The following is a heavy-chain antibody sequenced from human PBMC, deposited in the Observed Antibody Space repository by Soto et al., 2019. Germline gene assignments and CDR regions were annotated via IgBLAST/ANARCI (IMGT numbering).Heavy chain of an antibody. V-gene: IGHV4-31*03. Sequence: SETLSLTCTVSGGSISSGGYYWSWIRQHPGKGLEWIGYIYYSGSTYYNPSLKSRVTISVDTSKNQFSLKLSSVTAADTAVYYCGSIAARGSYYYYYGMDVWGQGTTVTVSS. D-gene: IGHD6-6*01. J-gene: IGHJ6*02. CDR3: GSIAARGSYYYYYGMDV. CDR2: IYYSGST. CDR1: GGSISSGGYY.